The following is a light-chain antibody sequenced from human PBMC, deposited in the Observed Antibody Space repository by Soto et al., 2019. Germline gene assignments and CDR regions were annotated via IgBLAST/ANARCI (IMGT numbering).Light chain of an antibody. Sequence: DIQMTQSPSTLSASVGDRVTITCRASQSISSWLAWYQQKPGKAPKLLIYKASSLESGVPSRFSGSGSGTEFTLTISSLQRDDFATYYCQQYNSCWTFGQGTKVEIK. J-gene: IGKJ1*01. CDR2: KAS. CDR3: QQYNSCWT. V-gene: IGKV1-5*03. CDR1: QSISSW.